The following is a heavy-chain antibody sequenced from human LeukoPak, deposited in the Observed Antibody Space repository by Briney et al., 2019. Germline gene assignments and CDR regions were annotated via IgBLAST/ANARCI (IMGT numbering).Heavy chain of an antibody. Sequence: PSETLSLTCAVYGGSFSGYYWSWIRQPPGKGLEWIGEINHSGSTYYNPSLKSRVTISVDTSKNQFSLKLSSVTAADTAVYYCARGDRITMIVEGAFDIWGQGTMVTVSS. CDR1: GGSFSGYY. J-gene: IGHJ3*02. V-gene: IGHV4-34*01. CDR2: INHSGST. D-gene: IGHD3-22*01. CDR3: ARGDRITMIVEGAFDI.